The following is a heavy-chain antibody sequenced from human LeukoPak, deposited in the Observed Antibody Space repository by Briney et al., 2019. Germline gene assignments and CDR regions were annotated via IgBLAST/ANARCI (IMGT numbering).Heavy chain of an antibody. Sequence: GGSLRLSCAASGFTFSSYVMSWVRQAPGKGLEWVSTISGSGGSEYYVDSVKGRFTISRDKSKNTLSLEMNSLRAEDAAVYYCAKSRADRYSSLDYWGQGTLVTVSS. V-gene: IGHV3-23*01. CDR2: ISGSGGSE. D-gene: IGHD2-15*01. J-gene: IGHJ4*02. CDR3: AKSRADRYSSLDY. CDR1: GFTFSSYV.